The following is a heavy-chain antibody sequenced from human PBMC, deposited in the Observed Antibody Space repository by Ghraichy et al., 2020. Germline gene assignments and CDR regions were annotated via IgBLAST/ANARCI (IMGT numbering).Heavy chain of an antibody. CDR2: IYYSGST. D-gene: IGHD6-19*01. V-gene: IGHV4-39*01. J-gene: IGHJ4*02. CDR3: ASHVYSSGWYASMNY. Sequence: SETLSLTCTVSGGSIGSSSYYWGWTRQPPGKGLEWIGSIYYSGSTYYNPSLKSRVTISVDTSKNQFSLKLNFVTAADTAVYYCASHVYSSGWYASMNYWGQGTLVTVSS. CDR1: GGSIGSSSYY.